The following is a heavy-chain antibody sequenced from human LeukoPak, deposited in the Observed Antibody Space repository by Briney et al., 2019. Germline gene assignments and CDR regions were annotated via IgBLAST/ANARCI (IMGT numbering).Heavy chain of an antibody. V-gene: IGHV3-30*18. Sequence: GGSLRHSCAPSGYILNKYVMHWVRQAPGKGLGWVAVISSEGRDKHHADSEKGRFTISRDNSKNIVYLQMNSLRPEDTAIYFCAKDLQIGAAVYYFDYWGQGTLVTVSS. CDR1: GYILNKYV. CDR2: ISSEGRDK. CDR3: AKDLQIGAAVYYFDY. J-gene: IGHJ4*02. D-gene: IGHD6-25*01.